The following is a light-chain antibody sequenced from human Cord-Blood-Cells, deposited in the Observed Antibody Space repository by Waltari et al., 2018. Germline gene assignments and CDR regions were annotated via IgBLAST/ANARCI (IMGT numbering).Light chain of an antibody. CDR3: SSYTSSPFV. Sequence: QSALTQPASVSGSPGQSITISCPGTSSDVGGYNYVSWDQQHPGKAPKLMTYDVSKRPSGVSNRFSGSKSGNTASLTISGLQAEDEADYYCSSYTSSPFVFGTGTKVTVL. V-gene: IGLV2-14*01. CDR2: DVS. CDR1: SSDVGGYNY. J-gene: IGLJ1*01.